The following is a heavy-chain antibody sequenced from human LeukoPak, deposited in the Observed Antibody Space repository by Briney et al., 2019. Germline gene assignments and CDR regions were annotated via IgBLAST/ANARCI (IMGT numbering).Heavy chain of an antibody. D-gene: IGHD6-13*01. CDR3: ARSRGYFEY. V-gene: IGHV4-61*01. CDR2: IYYSGST. Sequence: SETLSLTCTVSGYSISSGCYWGWIRQPPGKGLEWIGYIYYSGSTNYNLSLKSRVTISVDTSKNQFSLKLSSVTAADTAVYYCARSRGYFEYWGQGTLVTVSS. J-gene: IGHJ4*02. CDR1: GYSISSGCY.